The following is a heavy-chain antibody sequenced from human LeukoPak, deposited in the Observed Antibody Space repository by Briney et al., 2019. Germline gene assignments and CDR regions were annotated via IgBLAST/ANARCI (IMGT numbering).Heavy chain of an antibody. D-gene: IGHD5-12*01. J-gene: IGHJ3*02. CDR2: IYSGGST. CDR3: ARDPGYGWGAFDI. CDR1: GFTFSSNY. V-gene: IGHV3-53*01. Sequence: GGSLRLSCAASGFTFSSNYMSWVRQAPGKGLEWVSVIYSGGSTYYADSVKGRFTISRDNSKNTLYLQMNSLRAEDTAVYYCARDPGYGWGAFDIWGQGTMVTVSS.